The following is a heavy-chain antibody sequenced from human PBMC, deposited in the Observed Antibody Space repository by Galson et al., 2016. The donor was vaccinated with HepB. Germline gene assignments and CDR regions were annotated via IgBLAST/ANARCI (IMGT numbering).Heavy chain of an antibody. D-gene: IGHD5-12*01. CDR2: ISYDGSNK. CDR3: ARDKGTYSAYDYSRYYYYGMDV. V-gene: IGHV3-30*03. Sequence: SLRLSCAASGFIFTNYGMHWVRQAPGKGLEWVAVISYDGSNKYYADSVKGRFTFSRDNSKNTLYLQMNSLRADDTAVYYCARDKGTYSAYDYSRYYYYGMDVWGQGTTVTVSS. J-gene: IGHJ6*02. CDR1: GFIFTNYG.